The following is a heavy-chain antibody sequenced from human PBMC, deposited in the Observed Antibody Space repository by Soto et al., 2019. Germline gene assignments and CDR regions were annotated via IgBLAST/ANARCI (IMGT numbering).Heavy chain of an antibody. Sequence: QVQLVESGGGVVQPGRSLRLSCVASGFTFRNYAMHWVRQAPGKGLEWVTVISSDGGDKYYADSVKGRFAISRDNSKYVLYRLMNAPIPEYTAVYYCAKELDLGAAESYFDYWGQGTLVTVSS. D-gene: IGHD6-13*01. CDR3: AKELDLGAAESYFDY. CDR1: GFTFRNYA. CDR2: ISSDGGDK. V-gene: IGHV3-30*09. J-gene: IGHJ4*02.